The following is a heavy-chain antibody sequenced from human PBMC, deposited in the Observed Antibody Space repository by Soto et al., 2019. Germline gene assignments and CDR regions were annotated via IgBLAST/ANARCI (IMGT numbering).Heavy chain of an antibody. Sequence: EVQLVESGGGLVQPGGSLRLSCAASGFTFSDHYMDWVRQAPGKGLEWVGRTRNKAYTYTTEYAASVKGRFTIARDDSTNSLYLQTNSMTAEDAAVYYCRTSSWSGYSYGMGFWGQGTTVTVCS. CDR2: TRNKAYTYTT. CDR1: GFTFSDHY. J-gene: IGHJ6*02. CDR3: RTSSWSGYSYGMGF. D-gene: IGHD3-3*01. V-gene: IGHV3-72*01.